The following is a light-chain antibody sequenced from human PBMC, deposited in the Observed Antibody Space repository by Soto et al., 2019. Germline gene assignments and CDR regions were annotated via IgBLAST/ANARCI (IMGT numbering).Light chain of an antibody. CDR2: EVA. V-gene: IGLV2-23*02. Sequence: QSVLTQPASVSGSPGQSITISCTGGSSDVGSYGLVSWYQQHPGNAPKLIIYEVAKRPSGVSHRFSGSKSGTAASLTISGLQAEDEAHYYCCSYAGSSTYVFGTGTKVTVL. CDR1: SSDVGSYGL. CDR3: CSYAGSSTYV. J-gene: IGLJ1*01.